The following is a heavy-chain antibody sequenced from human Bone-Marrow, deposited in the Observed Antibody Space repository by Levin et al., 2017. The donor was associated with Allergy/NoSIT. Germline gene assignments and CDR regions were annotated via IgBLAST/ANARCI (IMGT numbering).Heavy chain of an antibody. Sequence: ASVKVSCKASGYTFTSYGISWVRQAPGQGLEWMGWISAYNGNTNYAQKLQGRVTMTTDTSTSTAYMELRSLRSDDTAVYYCARVPSSIAAAGIGLFDYWGQGTLVTVSS. D-gene: IGHD6-13*01. CDR2: ISAYNGNT. CDR1: GYTFTSYG. CDR3: ARVPSSIAAAGIGLFDY. J-gene: IGHJ4*02. V-gene: IGHV1-18*01.